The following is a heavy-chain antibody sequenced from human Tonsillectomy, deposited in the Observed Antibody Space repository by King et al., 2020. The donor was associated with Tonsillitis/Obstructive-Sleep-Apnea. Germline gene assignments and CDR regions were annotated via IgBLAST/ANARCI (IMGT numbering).Heavy chain of an antibody. Sequence: VQLVESGGGLVQPGGSLKLSCAASGFTFRRYWMNWVRQAQGKGLEWVDNIKHDGSEKDYVDSVKGRFTISRINAKNSLYRQMNTLRAEDTAVYYCARDHIPDYWGQGTLVTVSS. CDR2: IKHDGSEK. CDR3: ARDHIPDY. CDR1: GFTFRRYW. D-gene: IGHD2-2*02. J-gene: IGHJ4*02. V-gene: IGHV3-7*04.